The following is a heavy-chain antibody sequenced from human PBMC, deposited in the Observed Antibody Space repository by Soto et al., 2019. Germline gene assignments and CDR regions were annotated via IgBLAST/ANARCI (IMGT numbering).Heavy chain of an antibody. D-gene: IGHD2-8*01. CDR3: ARGHCTNGVCYGFYYYYYMDV. V-gene: IGHV1-8*01. CDR1: GYTFTSYD. J-gene: IGHJ6*03. Sequence: ASVKVSCKASGYTFTSYDINWVRQATGQGLEWMGWMNPNSGNTGYAQKFQGRVTMTRNTSISTAYMELSSLRSEDTAVYYCARGHCTNGVCYGFYYYYYMDVWGKGTTVTVSS. CDR2: MNPNSGNT.